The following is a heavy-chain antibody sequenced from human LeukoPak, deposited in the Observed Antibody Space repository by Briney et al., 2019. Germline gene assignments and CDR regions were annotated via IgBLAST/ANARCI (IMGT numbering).Heavy chain of an antibody. CDR3: ARIPIAAAGWGYYFDY. Sequence: SETLSLTCTVSGGSISSYYWSWIRQPPGKGLEWIGYIYYSGSTNYNPSLKSRVTISVDTSKNQFSLKLSSVTAADTAVYYCARIPIAAAGWGYYFDYWGQGTLVTVSS. CDR1: GGSISSYY. J-gene: IGHJ4*02. D-gene: IGHD6-13*01. V-gene: IGHV4-59*01. CDR2: IYYSGST.